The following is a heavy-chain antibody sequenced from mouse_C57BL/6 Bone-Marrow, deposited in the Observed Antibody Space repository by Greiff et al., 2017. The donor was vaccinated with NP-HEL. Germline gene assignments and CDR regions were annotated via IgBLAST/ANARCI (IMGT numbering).Heavy chain of an antibody. J-gene: IGHJ1*03. CDR3: ARDYDYGWYFDV. Sequence: QVQLQQSGAELVKPGASVKISCKASGYAFSSYWMNWVKQRPGKGLEWIGQIYPGDGDTNYNGKFKGKATLTADKSSSTAYMQLSSLTSKDSAVYFCARDYDYGWYFDVWGTGTTVTVSS. V-gene: IGHV1-80*01. CDR1: GYAFSSYW. CDR2: IYPGDGDT. D-gene: IGHD2-4*01.